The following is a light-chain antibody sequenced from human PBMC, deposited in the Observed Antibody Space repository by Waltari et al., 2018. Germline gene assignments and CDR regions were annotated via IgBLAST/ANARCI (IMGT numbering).Light chain of an antibody. CDR3: MQALQSPWT. CDR1: QSLLSSNGDNY. Sequence: DIVMTQSPLSLPVTPGEPASISCRSSQSLLSSNGDNYLVWYLQKPGQSPQLLIYLGSNRASGVPDRFSGSGSGTDFTLKISRVEAEDVGIYYCMQALQSPWTFGQGTKVEIK. CDR2: LGS. J-gene: IGKJ1*01. V-gene: IGKV2-28*01.